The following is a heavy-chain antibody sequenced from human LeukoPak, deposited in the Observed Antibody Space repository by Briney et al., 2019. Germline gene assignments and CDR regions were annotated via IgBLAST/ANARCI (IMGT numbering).Heavy chain of an antibody. V-gene: IGHV4-4*02. CDR2: IYHSGST. D-gene: IGHD4-23*01. Sequence: KPSETLSLTCAVSGGSISSSNWWSRVRQPPGKGLEWIGEIYHSGSTNYNPSLKSRVTISVDKSKNQFSLKLSSVTAADTAVYYCARVSGDYGGHFDYWGQGTLVTVSS. CDR1: GGSISSSNW. J-gene: IGHJ4*02. CDR3: ARVSGDYGGHFDY.